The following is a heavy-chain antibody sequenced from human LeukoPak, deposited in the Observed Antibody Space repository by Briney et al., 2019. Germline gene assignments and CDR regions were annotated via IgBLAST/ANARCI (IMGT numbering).Heavy chain of an antibody. CDR1: GFTISPSW. V-gene: IGHV3-7*01. D-gene: IGHD3-10*01. J-gene: IGHJ4*02. CDR2: INQDGSEK. CDR3: ARDEL. Sequence: PGGSLRLSCAASGFTISPSWVSLLRQAPGKGLEWVANINQDGSEKYYVDSVKGRFTISRDNAKNSLYLQMHSLRAEDTAVYYCARDELWGQGTLVTVSS.